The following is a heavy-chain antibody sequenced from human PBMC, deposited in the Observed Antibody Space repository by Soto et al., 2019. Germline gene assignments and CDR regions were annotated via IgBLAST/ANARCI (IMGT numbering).Heavy chain of an antibody. Sequence: QLQLQESGSGLVRPSQTLYLTCAVSGDSISRGGYSWTWIRQPPGKALEWIGNIYDSGSTSYNPSLKSRVTISVDTSKNQFSLKLNSVTAADTAVYFCARGSSSYYDYGMDVWGQGNTGTVSS. CDR2: IYDSGST. CDR1: GDSISRGGYS. J-gene: IGHJ6*02. CDR3: ARGSSSYYDYGMDV. D-gene: IGHD6-6*01. V-gene: IGHV4-30-2*01.